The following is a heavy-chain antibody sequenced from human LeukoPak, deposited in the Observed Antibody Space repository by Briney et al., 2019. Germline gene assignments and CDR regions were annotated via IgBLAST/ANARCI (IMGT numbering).Heavy chain of an antibody. CDR1: GGTFSSYA. Sequence: SVKVSCKASGGTFSSYAISWVRQAPGQGLEWMGGIIPIFGTANYAQKFQGRVTITTDESTSTAYMELSSLRSEDTAVYYCAGPWNFPNKHAFDIWGQGTMVTVSS. V-gene: IGHV1-69*05. D-gene: IGHD1-7*01. CDR2: IIPIFGTA. CDR3: AGPWNFPNKHAFDI. J-gene: IGHJ3*02.